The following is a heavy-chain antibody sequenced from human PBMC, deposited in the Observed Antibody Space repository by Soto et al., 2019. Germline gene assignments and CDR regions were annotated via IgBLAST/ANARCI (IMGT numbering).Heavy chain of an antibody. J-gene: IGHJ4*02. D-gene: IGHD1-1*01. V-gene: IGHV3-23*01. CDR1: GFIFSDYA. CDR3: AKDWTHFDY. Sequence: EVQLLESGGSLIQPGGSLRLSCAASGFIFSDYAMSWVRQAPGKGLEWVSLIRGSNENTYYADAVRGRFTISRANSRNTLYLQMSSLRAEDTAIYYCAKDWTHFDYWGPGTLVTVSS. CDR2: IRGSNENT.